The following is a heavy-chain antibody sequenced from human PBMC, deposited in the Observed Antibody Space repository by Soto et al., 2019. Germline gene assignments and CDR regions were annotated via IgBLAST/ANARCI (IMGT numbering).Heavy chain of an antibody. CDR1: GFTFGSYA. J-gene: IGHJ3*02. CDR3: AKGMYNWNGNGFDI. V-gene: IGHV3-23*01. D-gene: IGHD1-1*01. Sequence: EVQLLESGGGLVQPGGSLRLSFAASGFTFGSYAMSWVRQAPGKGLEWVSGISGSGGSTNYADSVKGRFTISRDNSKNTLYLQMNSLRAEDTAVFYCAKGMYNWNGNGFDIWGQGTMVTVSS. CDR2: ISGSGGST.